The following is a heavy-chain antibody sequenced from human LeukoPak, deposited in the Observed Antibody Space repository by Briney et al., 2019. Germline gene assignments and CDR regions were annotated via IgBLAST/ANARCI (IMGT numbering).Heavy chain of an antibody. Sequence: GGSLRLSCGASGFTFSEHHMDWVRQAPGKGLEWVARIRNKANRYTTEYAASVKGRFTISRDDSKISLFLQMNGLKTEDTAVYYCARSPRGTSPFDYWGQGTLVTVSS. D-gene: IGHD1-7*01. V-gene: IGHV3-72*01. CDR3: ARSPRGTSPFDY. CDR1: GFTFSEHH. J-gene: IGHJ4*02. CDR2: IRNKANRYTT.